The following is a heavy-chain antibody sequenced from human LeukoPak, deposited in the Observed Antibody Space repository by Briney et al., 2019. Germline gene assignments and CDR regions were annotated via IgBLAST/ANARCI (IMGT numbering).Heavy chain of an antibody. D-gene: IGHD7-27*01. CDR2: IRYDGSNK. CDR1: GFTFSSYG. J-gene: IGHJ5*02. CDR3: AKDGLNDWGNWFDP. Sequence: GGSLRLSCAASGFTFSSYGMHWVRQAPGKGLEWVAFIRYDGSNKYYADSVKGRFTISRDNSKNTLYLQMNSLGGEDTAVYYCAKDGLNDWGNWFDPWGQGTLVTVSS. V-gene: IGHV3-30*02.